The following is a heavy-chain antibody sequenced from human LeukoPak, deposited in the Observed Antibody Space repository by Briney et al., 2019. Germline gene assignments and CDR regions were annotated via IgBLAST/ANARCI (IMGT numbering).Heavy chain of an antibody. J-gene: IGHJ6*03. Sequence: GASVKVSCKASGYTFTSYAMNWVRQAPGQGLEWMGWINTNTGNPTYAQGFTGRFVLSLDTSVSTAYLQISSLKAEDTAVYYCAREGYGDYVHYMDVWGKGTTVTVSS. CDR1: GYTFTSYA. V-gene: IGHV7-4-1*02. CDR3: AREGYGDYVHYMDV. CDR2: INTNTGNP. D-gene: IGHD4-17*01.